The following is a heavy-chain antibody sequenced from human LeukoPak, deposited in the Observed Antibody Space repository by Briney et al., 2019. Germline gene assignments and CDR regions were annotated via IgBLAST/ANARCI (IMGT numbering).Heavy chain of an antibody. CDR3: ARVGRDYYGSGSYRGYFDY. CDR2: ISSSGGTI. V-gene: IGHV3-11*04. J-gene: IGHJ4*02. D-gene: IGHD3-10*01. Sequence: GGSLRLSCAASGFTFSDYYMSWIRQAPGKGLEWVSYISSSGGTIYYADSVKGRFTISRDNAKNSLYLQMNSLRAEDTAVYYCARVGRDYYGSGSYRGYFDYWGQGTLVTVSS. CDR1: GFTFSDYY.